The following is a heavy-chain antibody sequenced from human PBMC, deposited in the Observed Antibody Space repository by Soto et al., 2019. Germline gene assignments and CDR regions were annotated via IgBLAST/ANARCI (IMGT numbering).Heavy chain of an antibody. D-gene: IGHD1-26*01. CDR1: GFTFSIFS. CDR3: VRDRMWELWLGPHDAFEN. CDR2: VNAAANDI. V-gene: IGHV3-48*02. Sequence: EVQLVESGGGVVQPGGSLRLSCAASGFTFSIFSMSWVRQAPGKRLEWISYVNAAANDIYYTDSVRGRFTISRDNAKNSLYLQMNSLRDDDTAVYYCVRDRMWELWLGPHDAFENWCQGTMVTVS. J-gene: IGHJ3*02.